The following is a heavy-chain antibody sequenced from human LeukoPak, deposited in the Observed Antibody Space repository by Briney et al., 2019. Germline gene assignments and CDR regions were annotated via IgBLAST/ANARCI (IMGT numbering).Heavy chain of an antibody. V-gene: IGHV3-48*03. CDR3: AREGYSSSYYGY. CDR1: GFTFSSYE. J-gene: IGHJ4*02. CDR2: ISSSGSTI. Sequence: GGSLRLSCAASGFTFSSYEMNWVRQAPGKGLEWVSYISSSGSTIYYADSVKGRFTISRDNSKNTLYLQMNSLRAEDTAVYYCAREGYSSSYYGYWGQGTLVTVSS. D-gene: IGHD6-13*01.